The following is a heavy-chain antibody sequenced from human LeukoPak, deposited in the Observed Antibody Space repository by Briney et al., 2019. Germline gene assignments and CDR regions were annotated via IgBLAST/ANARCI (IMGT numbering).Heavy chain of an antibody. CDR2: IYNSGSST. Sequence: SETLSLTCTVSDGSISIYYWNWIRQPPGKGLEWIGYIYNSGSSTIYNPSLQSQVTISVDMSKNQFSLRLSSVTAADTAVYFCVRDRELTYWGQGILVTVSS. CDR1: DGSISIYY. CDR3: VRDRELTY. V-gene: IGHV4-59*01. J-gene: IGHJ4*02. D-gene: IGHD3-10*01.